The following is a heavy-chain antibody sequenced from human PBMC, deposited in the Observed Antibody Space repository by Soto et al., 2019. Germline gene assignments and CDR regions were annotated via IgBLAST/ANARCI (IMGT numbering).Heavy chain of an antibody. V-gene: IGHV1-18*01. D-gene: IGHD3-10*01. CDR2: ISAYNGNT. J-gene: IGHJ4*02. CDR3: ASGGTYYGSGKDYFDY. Sequence: QVQLVQSGAEVKKPGASVKVSCKASGYTFTNYGISWVRQAPGQGLEWMGWISAYNGNTDYAQKVQGRVTMTTDTSTSTAYMELRSLRSDDTAVYYCASGGTYYGSGKDYFDYWCQGTLVTVSS. CDR1: GYTFTNYG.